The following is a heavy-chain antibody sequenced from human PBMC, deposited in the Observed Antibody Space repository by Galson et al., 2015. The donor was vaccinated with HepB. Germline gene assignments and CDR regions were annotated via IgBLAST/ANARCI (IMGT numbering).Heavy chain of an antibody. D-gene: IGHD4-17*01. CDR1: GGTFSSYA. CDR3: ARDVPWSTVTTWQWGFDP. J-gene: IGHJ5*02. CDR2: IIPIFGTA. Sequence: SVKVSCKASGGTFSSYAISWVRQAPGQGLEWMGGIIPIFGTANYAQKFQGRVTITADESTSTAYMELSSLRSEDTAVYYCARDVPWSTVTTWQWGFDPWGQGTLVTVSS. V-gene: IGHV1-69*13.